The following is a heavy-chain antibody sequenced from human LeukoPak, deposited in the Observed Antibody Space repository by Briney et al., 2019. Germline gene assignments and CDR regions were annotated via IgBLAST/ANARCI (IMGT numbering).Heavy chain of an antibody. D-gene: IGHD5-12*01. Sequence: GGSLRPSCAASGFTFSSYVMNWVRQAPGKGLEWVSAISGPGGGTYYADSVKGRFTISRDNSKNTLYLQMNSLRVEDTAIYYCAKAPQGYNSYALPANWGQGTLVTVSS. V-gene: IGHV3-23*01. CDR1: GFTFSSYV. J-gene: IGHJ4*02. CDR3: AKAPQGYNSYALPAN. CDR2: ISGPGGGT.